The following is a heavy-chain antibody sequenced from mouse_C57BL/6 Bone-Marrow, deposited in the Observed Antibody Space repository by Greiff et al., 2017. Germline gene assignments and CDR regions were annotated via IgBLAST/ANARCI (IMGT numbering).Heavy chain of an antibody. D-gene: IGHD2-4*01. Sequence: QVQLQQSGTELVKPGASVKLSCKASGYTFTSYWMHWVKQRPGQGLEWIGNINPSNGGTNYNEKFKSKATLTVDKSSSTAYMQLSSLTSEDSAVYYCARGLRRKFGAMDNWGQGTSVTVSS. V-gene: IGHV1-53*01. J-gene: IGHJ4*01. CDR2: INPSNGGT. CDR1: GYTFTSYW. CDR3: ARGLRRKFGAMDN.